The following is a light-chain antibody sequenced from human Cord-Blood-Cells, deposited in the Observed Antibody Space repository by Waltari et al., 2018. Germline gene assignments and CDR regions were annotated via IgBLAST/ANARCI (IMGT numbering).Light chain of an antibody. CDR3: QQYNNWPRT. CDR1: QSVSSN. V-gene: IGKV3-15*01. J-gene: IGKJ1*01. Sequence: EIVIMQSPATLPVSPGERATLSCRASQSVSSNLAWYQQKPGQAPRLLIYGASTRATGIPARFSGSGSGTEFTLTISSLQSEDFAVYYCQQYNNWPRTFGQGTKVEIK. CDR2: GAS.